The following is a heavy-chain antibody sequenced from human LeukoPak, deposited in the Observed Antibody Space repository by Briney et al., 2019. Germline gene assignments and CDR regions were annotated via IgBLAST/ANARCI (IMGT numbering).Heavy chain of an antibody. Sequence: GGSLRLSCAASGFTFSSYAMSWVRQAPRKGLEWVSAISASGGSTYYADSVKGRFTISRDNSENTLYLHMNSLRAEDTAVYYCAKGLYWWCIDYWGQGTLVTVSS. CDR1: GFTFSSYA. CDR2: ISASGGST. CDR3: AKGLYWWCIDY. D-gene: IGHD2-8*02. J-gene: IGHJ4*02. V-gene: IGHV3-23*01.